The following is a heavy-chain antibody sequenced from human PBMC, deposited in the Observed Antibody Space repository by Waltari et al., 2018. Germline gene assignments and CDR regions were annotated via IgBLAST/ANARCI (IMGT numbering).Heavy chain of an antibody. V-gene: IGHV1-2*02. J-gene: IGHJ4*02. CDR1: GYAFSDNY. D-gene: IGHD6-19*01. Sequence: QVQLVQSGAEVTKPGASVKVSCTASGYAFSDNYIHWVRQAPGQGLEGIGGVNPHSGGTDVDKKFQGRVTRNRDTSIHTADMELSRVTVDDTAGYFCAGGGPVGGPRGVLFDYWGQGSLVTVSS. CDR2: VNPHSGGT. CDR3: AGGGPVGGPRGVLFDY.